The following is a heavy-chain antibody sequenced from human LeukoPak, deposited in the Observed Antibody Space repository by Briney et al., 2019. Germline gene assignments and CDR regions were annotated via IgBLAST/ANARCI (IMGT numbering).Heavy chain of an antibody. V-gene: IGHV4-31*03. J-gene: IGHJ6*02. Sequence: SETLSLTCTVSGGSISSGGYYWSWIRQHPGKGLEWIVYIYYSGSTYYNPSLKSRVTISVDTSKNQFSLKLSSVTAADTAVYYCARYDYGDYYYYGMDVWGQGTTVTVSS. CDR1: GGSISSGGYY. CDR2: IYYSGST. D-gene: IGHD4-17*01. CDR3: ARYDYGDYYYYGMDV.